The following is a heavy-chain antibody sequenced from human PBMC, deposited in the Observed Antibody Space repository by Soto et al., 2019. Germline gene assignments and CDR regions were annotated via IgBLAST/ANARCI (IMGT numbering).Heavy chain of an antibody. V-gene: IGHV4-4*07. J-gene: IGHJ4*02. CDR3: ARERREEIPDGFDIDS. Sequence: QVQLQESGPGLVKPSETLSLTCTVSGGSISNYYWSWIRQPAGKGLEWIGRIYTSGGTDYTPSLTSRVTISIVSSRNQFDLKVTSMTAADTAVYYCARERREEIPDGFDIDSCCQVTLVTVSA. D-gene: IGHD5-12*01. CDR2: IYTSGGT. CDR1: GGSISNYY.